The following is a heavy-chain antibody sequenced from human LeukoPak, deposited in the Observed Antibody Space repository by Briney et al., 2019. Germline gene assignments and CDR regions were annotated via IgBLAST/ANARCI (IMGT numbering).Heavy chain of an antibody. J-gene: IGHJ6*02. CDR3: ARELHIVVVPAEIYYYGMDV. CDR2: IIPIFGTS. D-gene: IGHD2-21*01. CDR1: GGTFNHYA. V-gene: IGHV1-69*13. Sequence: WASVKVSCKASGGTFNHYAINWVRQAPGQGLEWMGSIIPIFGTSNYAQKFQGRVKITADESTTTAHMEVSSLRSDDTAVYYCARELHIVVVPAEIYYYGMDVWGQGTTVTVSS.